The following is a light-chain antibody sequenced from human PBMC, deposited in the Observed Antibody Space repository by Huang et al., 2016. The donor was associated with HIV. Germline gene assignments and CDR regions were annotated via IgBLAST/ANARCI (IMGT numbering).Light chain of an antibody. CDR3: QQYNDWPPWYT. CDR2: GAS. Sequence: IVMTQSPATLSVSPGDRVTLSCRASRSVGNNVAWYQQKVGQPPRLLIYGASTRATGIAARFSGSGSGTDFTLTISSLQSEDFAVYYCQQYNDWPPWYTFGQGTKLEIK. J-gene: IGKJ2*01. CDR1: RSVGNN. V-gene: IGKV3-15*01.